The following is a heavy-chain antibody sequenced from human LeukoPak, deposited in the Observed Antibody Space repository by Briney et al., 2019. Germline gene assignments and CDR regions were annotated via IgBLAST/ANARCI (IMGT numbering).Heavy chain of an antibody. J-gene: IGHJ4*02. D-gene: IGHD2/OR15-2a*01. CDR2: ISSSSSTI. V-gene: IGHV3-48*01. Sequence: GGSLRLSCAASGFTFSSYSMNWVRQAPGKGLEWVSYISSSSSTIYYADSVKGRFTISRDNAKNSLYLQMNSLRAEDTAVYYCARDRGQWSYFVKFDYWGQGTLVTVSS. CDR1: GFTFSSYS. CDR3: ARDRGQWSYFVKFDY.